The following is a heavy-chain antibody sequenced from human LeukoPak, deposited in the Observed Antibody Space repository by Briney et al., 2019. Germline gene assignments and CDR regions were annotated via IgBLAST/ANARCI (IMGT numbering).Heavy chain of an antibody. J-gene: IGHJ4*02. CDR2: ISAYNGNT. D-gene: IGHD3-10*01. Sequence: ASVKVSCKASGGTFSSYAISWVRQAPGQGLEWMGWISAYNGNTNYAQKLQGRVTMTTDTSTSTAYMELRSLRSDDTAVYYCARDRGAAPIDYWGQGTLVTVSS. CDR3: ARDRGAAPIDY. V-gene: IGHV1-18*01. CDR1: GGTFSSYA.